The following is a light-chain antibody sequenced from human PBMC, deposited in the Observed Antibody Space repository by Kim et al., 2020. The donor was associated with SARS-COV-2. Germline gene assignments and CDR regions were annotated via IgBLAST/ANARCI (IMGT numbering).Light chain of an antibody. CDR3: QVWHSSSDHRVV. V-gene: IGLV3-21*04. CDR2: YES. J-gene: IGLJ2*01. Sequence: PGKTARIACGGNSIGSKSFHWYQQKAGQAPVLVIYYESDRPSGIPERFSGSNSGNTATLTISRVEAGDEADYYCQVWHSSSDHRVVFGGGTQLTVL. CDR1: SIGSKS.